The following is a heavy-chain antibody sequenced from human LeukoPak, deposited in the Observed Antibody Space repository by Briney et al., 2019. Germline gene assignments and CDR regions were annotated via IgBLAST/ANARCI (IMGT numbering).Heavy chain of an antibody. CDR2: IWYDGSNK. D-gene: IGHD3-3*01. CDR1: GFTFSSYG. V-gene: IGHV3-33*01. J-gene: IGHJ4*02. CDR3: ARDFDDFSFGYYFDY. Sequence: TGGSLRLSCAASGFTFSSYGMHWVRQAPGKGLEWVAVIWYDGSNKYYADSVKGRFTISRDNSKNTLYLQMNSLRAEDTAVYYCARDFDDFSFGYYFDYWGQGTLVTVSS.